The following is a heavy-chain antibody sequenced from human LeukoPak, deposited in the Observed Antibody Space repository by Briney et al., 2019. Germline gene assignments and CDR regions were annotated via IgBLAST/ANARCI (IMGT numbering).Heavy chain of an antibody. D-gene: IGHD4-11*01. V-gene: IGHV4-34*01. J-gene: IGHJ4*02. CDR2: ISPSGNT. CDR3: ARRVRSADYRLNY. Sequence: SETLSLTCAVYGGSFTIYSWTWIRQPPGKSLEWVGEISPSGNTQYNPSLKSRVTISLDASKSQFYLKLNSVTAADTAVYYCARRVRSADYRLNYWGQGALVTVSS. CDR1: GGSFTIYS.